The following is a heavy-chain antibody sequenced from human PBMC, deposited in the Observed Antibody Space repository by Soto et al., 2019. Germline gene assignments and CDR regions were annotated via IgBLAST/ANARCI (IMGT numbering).Heavy chain of an antibody. CDR3: ARGNYVNCYGMDV. V-gene: IGHV3-33*01. Sequence: QVQLVESGGSVVQCGRSLRLSCAASGFRFSTYGMNWVGQAPGKRLEWVAVIWYDGSKKYYADSVQGRFTISRDNSKNTLYLQMNSLREEDTAVYYCARGNYVNCYGMDVWGQGTTVTVSS. D-gene: IGHD1-7*01. CDR1: GFRFSTYG. J-gene: IGHJ6*02. CDR2: IWYDGSKK.